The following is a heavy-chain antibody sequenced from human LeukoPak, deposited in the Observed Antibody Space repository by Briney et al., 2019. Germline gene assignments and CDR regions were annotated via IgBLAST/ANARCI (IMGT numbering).Heavy chain of an antibody. CDR2: IYYSGST. CDR1: GGSISSGDYY. J-gene: IGHJ4*02. CDR3: ARDGPLIYQPLFGPFDY. D-gene: IGHD2-2*01. Sequence: SETLSLTCTVSGGSISSGDYYWSWIRQPPGKGLEWIGYIYYSGSTYYNPSLKSRVTISVDTSKNQFSLKLSSVTAADTAVYYCARDGPLIYQPLFGPFDYWGQGTLVTVSS. V-gene: IGHV4-30-4*08.